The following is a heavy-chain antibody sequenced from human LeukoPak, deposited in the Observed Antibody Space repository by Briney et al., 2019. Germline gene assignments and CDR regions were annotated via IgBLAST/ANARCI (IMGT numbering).Heavy chain of an antibody. Sequence: PGGSLRLSCAASGFTFSSHSMAWVRQAPGKGLEWVSSISSSGVHTYYADSVKGRFTISRVNSKNTLSLQMNSLRSEDTAIYYCARGNPGIVGSGDPFDIWGQGTMVTVSS. CDR2: ISSSGVHT. V-gene: IGHV3-23*01. D-gene: IGHD1-26*01. CDR1: GFTFSSHS. CDR3: ARGNPGIVGSGDPFDI. J-gene: IGHJ3*02.